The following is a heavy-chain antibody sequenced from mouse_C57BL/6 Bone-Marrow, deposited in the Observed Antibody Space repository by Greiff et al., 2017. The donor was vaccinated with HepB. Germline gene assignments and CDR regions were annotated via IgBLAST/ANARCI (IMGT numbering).Heavy chain of an antibody. Sequence: QVQLQQPGAELVKPGASVKLSCKASGYTFTSYWMHWVKQRPGQGLEWIGMIHPNSGSTNYNEKFKSKATLTVDKSSSTAYMQLSSLTSEDSAVYYCARSRWLPYYAMDYWGQGTSVTVSS. CDR3: ARSRWLPYYAMDY. D-gene: IGHD2-3*01. J-gene: IGHJ4*01. V-gene: IGHV1-64*01. CDR1: GYTFTSYW. CDR2: IHPNSGST.